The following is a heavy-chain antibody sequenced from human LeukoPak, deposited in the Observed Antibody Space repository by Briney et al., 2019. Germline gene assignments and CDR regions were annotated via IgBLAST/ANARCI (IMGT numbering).Heavy chain of an antibody. J-gene: IGHJ5*02. V-gene: IGHV1-2*02. D-gene: IGHD3-22*01. CDR1: GYTFTGYY. Sequence: ASVKVSCKASGYTFTGYYMHWVRQAPGQGLEWMGWINPNSGGTNYAQKFQGRVTMTRDTSISTAYMELSRLRPDDTAVYYCAREDYYDSSGDNWFDPWGQGTLVTVSS. CDR3: AREDYYDSSGDNWFDP. CDR2: INPNSGGT.